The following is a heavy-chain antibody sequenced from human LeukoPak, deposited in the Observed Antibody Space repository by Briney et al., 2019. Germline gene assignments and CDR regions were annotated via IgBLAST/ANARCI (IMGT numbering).Heavy chain of an antibody. Sequence: SETLSLTCTVSGGSINGYYWSWIWQPAGKGLEWIGRVYNSESINYNPSLKSRVTMSIDTSKNQFSLKLNSVTAADTAVYYCARDRSSSYTRDWFDPWGQGALVTVSS. CDR1: GGSINGYY. CDR3: ARDRSSSYTRDWFDP. CDR2: VYNSESI. J-gene: IGHJ5*02. D-gene: IGHD6-13*01. V-gene: IGHV4-4*07.